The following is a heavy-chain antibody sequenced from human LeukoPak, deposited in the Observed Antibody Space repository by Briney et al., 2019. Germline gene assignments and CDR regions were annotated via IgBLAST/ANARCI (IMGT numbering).Heavy chain of an antibody. CDR3: ARGTHYDILTGSPFDY. CDR1: GLTFSSYA. V-gene: IGHV3-64*01. Sequence: GGSLRLSCAASGLTFSSYAMHWVRQAPGKGLEYVSAISSNGGSTYYANPVKGRFTISRDNSKNTLYLQMGSLRAEDMAVYYCARGTHYDILTGSPFDYWGQGTLVTVSS. CDR2: ISSNGGST. J-gene: IGHJ4*02. D-gene: IGHD3-9*01.